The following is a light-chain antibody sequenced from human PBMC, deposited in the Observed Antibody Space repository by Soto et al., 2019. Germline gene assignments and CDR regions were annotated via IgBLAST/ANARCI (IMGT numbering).Light chain of an antibody. V-gene: IGKV3-11*01. CDR1: QSVSSY. CDR2: DAS. CDR3: QQYGSSPTT. J-gene: IGKJ1*01. Sequence: EIVITQSPATLSVSPGERATLSCRASQSVSSYLAWYQQKPGQAPRLLIYDASNRATGIPARFSGSGSGTDFTLTISSLEPEDFAVYYCQQYGSSPTTFGQGTKVDIK.